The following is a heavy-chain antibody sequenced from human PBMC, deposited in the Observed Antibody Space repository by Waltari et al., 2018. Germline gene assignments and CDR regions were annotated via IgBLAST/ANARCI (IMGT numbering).Heavy chain of an antibody. CDR3: AREAAAGTDY. D-gene: IGHD6-13*01. CDR2: RKQDGSEK. V-gene: IGHV3-7*01. J-gene: IGHJ4*02. Sequence: EVQLVESGGGLVQPGGSLRLSCAASGFTFSSYWMSWVRQAPGKGLEGGDNRKQDGSEKYYVDSVKGRFTISRDNAKNSLYLQMNSLRAEDTAVYYCAREAAAGTDYWGQGTLVTVSS. CDR1: GFTFSSYW.